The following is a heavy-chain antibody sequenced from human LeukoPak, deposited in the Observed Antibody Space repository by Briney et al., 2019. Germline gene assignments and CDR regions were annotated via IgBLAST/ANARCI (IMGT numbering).Heavy chain of an antibody. CDR3: ARDPRWSGSPYYYYYYMDV. CDR1: GFTFSSYW. J-gene: IGHJ6*03. CDR2: IKQDGSEK. D-gene: IGHD4-23*01. Sequence: PGGSLRLSCAASGFTFSSYWMSWVRQAPGKGLEWVANIKQDGSEKYYVDSVKGRFTISRDNAKNSLYLQMNSLRAEDTAVYYCARDPRWSGSPYYYYYYMDVWGKGTTVTVS. V-gene: IGHV3-7*01.